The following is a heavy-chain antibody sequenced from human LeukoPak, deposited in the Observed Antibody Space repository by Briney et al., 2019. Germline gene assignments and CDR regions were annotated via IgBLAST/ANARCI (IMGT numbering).Heavy chain of an antibody. CDR1: GFTVSSNY. CDR2: IYSGGST. CDR3: AREGPDSSGYYFDY. J-gene: IGHJ4*02. D-gene: IGHD3-22*01. Sequence: GGSLRLSCAASGFTVSSNYMSWVRQAPGKGPEWVSVIYSGGSTYYADSVKGRFTISRDNSKNTLYLQMNSLRAEDTAVYYCAREGPDSSGYYFDYWGQGTQVTVSS. V-gene: IGHV3-53*01.